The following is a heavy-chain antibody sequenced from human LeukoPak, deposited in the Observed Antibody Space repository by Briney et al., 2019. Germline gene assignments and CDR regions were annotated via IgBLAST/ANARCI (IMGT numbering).Heavy chain of an antibody. Sequence: SETLSLTCTVSGGPITTYYLSWIRQSAGMGLEWIGRISGSGVITYNPSLKSRVILSLDTSNNHFSLKLDSVTAADTAVYYCVKSNGYGLVDIWGQGTMVTVSS. CDR3: VKSNGYGLVDI. J-gene: IGHJ3*02. CDR2: ISGSGVI. CDR1: GGPITTYY. V-gene: IGHV4-4*07. D-gene: IGHD3-10*01.